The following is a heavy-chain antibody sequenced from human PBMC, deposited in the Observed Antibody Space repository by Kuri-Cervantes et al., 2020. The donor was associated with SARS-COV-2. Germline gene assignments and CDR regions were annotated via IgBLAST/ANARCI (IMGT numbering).Heavy chain of an antibody. Sequence: GGSLRLSCAASGFTLSSHSVNWDRQAPGKGLEWVSSIGSRSSSTYYSDSVRGRFTISRDNAKNSLYLQMNSLRAEDTALYYCAIEIGYCSSTSCYKYFQHWGQGTLVTVSS. CDR3: AIEIGYCSSTSCYKYFQH. CDR2: IGSRSSST. J-gene: IGHJ1*01. V-gene: IGHV3-21*04. CDR1: GFTLSSHS. D-gene: IGHD2-2*02.